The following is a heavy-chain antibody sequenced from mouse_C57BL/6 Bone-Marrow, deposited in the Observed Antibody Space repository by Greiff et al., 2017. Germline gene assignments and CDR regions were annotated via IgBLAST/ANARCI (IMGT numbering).Heavy chain of an antibody. CDR3: AREVYGSSPYYAMDY. CDR2: IDPSDSYT. CDR1: GYTFTSYW. D-gene: IGHD1-1*01. V-gene: IGHV1-50*01. Sequence: QVQLQQPGAELVKPGASVKPSCKASGYTFTSYWMQWVKQRPGQGLEWIGEIDPSDSYTNYNQKFKGKATLTVDTSSSTAYMQLSSLTSEDSAVYYCAREVYGSSPYYAMDYWGQGTSVTVSS. J-gene: IGHJ4*01.